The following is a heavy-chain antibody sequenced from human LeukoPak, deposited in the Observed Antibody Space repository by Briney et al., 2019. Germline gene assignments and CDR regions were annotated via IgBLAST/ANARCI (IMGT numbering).Heavy chain of an antibody. Sequence: PGGSLRLSCAASGFTFSSYSMNWVRQAPGKGLEWVSSISSSSSYIYYADSVKGRFTISRDNAKNSLYLQMNSLRGEDTAVYFCARDGGNWNYDYWGQGTLVTVSS. J-gene: IGHJ4*02. CDR3: ARDGGNWNYDY. D-gene: IGHD1-7*01. CDR1: GFTFSSYS. V-gene: IGHV3-21*01. CDR2: ISSSSSYI.